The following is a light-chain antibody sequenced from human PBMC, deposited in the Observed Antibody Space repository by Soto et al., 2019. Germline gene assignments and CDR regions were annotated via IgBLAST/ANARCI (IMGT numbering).Light chain of an antibody. Sequence: EIVLTQSPGTLSLSPGERVTLSCRASQSVSSNYLAWYQQKPGQAPRLLIYSAFIRATGIPYRFSGSGSGTDFTLTISRLEPEDFAVYYCQYYGSSPWTFGQGTKVEIK. CDR2: SAF. J-gene: IGKJ1*01. V-gene: IGKV3-20*01. CDR1: QSVSSNY. CDR3: QYYGSSPWT.